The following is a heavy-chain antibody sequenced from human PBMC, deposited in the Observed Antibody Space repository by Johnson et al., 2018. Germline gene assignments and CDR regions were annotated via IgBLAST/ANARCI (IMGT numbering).Heavy chain of an antibody. D-gene: IGHD3-10*01. CDR1: GGSISSYY. J-gene: IGHJ6*02. V-gene: IGHV4-59*01. CDR3: ARLGLLWFGELSYYGMDV. CDR2: IYYSGST. Sequence: QVQLQESGPGLVKPSETLSLTCTVSGGSISSYYWSWIRQPPGKGLEWIGYIYYSGSTNYNPSLKSRVNISVDTSKNQFSLKLSSVTAADTAMYYCARLGLLWFGELSYYGMDVWGQGTTVTVSS.